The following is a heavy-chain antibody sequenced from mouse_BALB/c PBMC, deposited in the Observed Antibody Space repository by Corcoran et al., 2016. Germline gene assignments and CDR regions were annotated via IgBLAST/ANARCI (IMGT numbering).Heavy chain of an antibody. CDR1: GYSFTGYT. D-gene: IGHD1-2*01. J-gene: IGHJ3*01. CDR2: INPYNGGT. CDR3: VRPITTATVGWFAY. V-gene: IGHV1-18*01. Sequence: EVQLQQSGPELVKPGASMKISCKASGYSFTGYTMNWVKQSHGKNLEWIGLINPYNGGTSYNQKFKGKATLTVDKSSSTAYMELLSLTSEDSAVYYCVRPITTATVGWFAYWGQGTLVTVSA.